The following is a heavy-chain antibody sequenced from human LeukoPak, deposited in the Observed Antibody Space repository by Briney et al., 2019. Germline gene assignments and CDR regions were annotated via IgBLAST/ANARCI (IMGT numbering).Heavy chain of an antibody. CDR2: INPNSGGT. CDR3: AADIVATQNFDY. J-gene: IGHJ4*02. CDR1: GGTFSTSG. Sequence: ASVKVSCKASGGTFSTSGITWVRQAPGQGLEWMGWINPNSGGTNYAQKFQGRVTMTRDTSISTAYMELSRLRSDDTAVYYCAADIVATQNFDYWGQGTLVTVSS. V-gene: IGHV1-2*02. D-gene: IGHD5-12*01.